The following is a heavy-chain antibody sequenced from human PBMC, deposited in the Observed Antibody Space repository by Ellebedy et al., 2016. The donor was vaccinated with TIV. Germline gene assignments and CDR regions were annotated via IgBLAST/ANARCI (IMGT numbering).Heavy chain of an antibody. V-gene: IGHV4-59*01. Sequence: SETLSLXXTVSGGSISSYYWSWIRQHPGKGLEWIGYIYYSGSTNYNPSLKSRVTISVDTSKNQFSLKLSSVTAADTAVYYCASTPNDWRFDAFDIWGQGTMVTVSS. CDR1: GGSISSYY. CDR2: IYYSGST. CDR3: ASTPNDWRFDAFDI. D-gene: IGHD1-1*01. J-gene: IGHJ3*02.